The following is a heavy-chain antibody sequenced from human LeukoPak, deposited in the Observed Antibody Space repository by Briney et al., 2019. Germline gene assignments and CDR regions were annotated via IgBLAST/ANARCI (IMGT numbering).Heavy chain of an antibody. CDR1: GLTFSDFW. D-gene: IGHD5-18*01. CDR2: VKGDGRTT. Sequence: GGSLRLSCAASGLTFSDFWIHWVRQPPGKGLVWVALVKGDGRTTLYADSVKGRFTISRDNAKNTLYLQMNSMRADDSGVYYCATGHSYGYDYWGQGVLVTVSS. CDR3: ATGHSYGYDY. V-gene: IGHV3-74*01. J-gene: IGHJ4*02.